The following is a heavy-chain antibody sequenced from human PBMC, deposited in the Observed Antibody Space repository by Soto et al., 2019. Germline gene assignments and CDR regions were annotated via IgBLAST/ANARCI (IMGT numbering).Heavy chain of an antibody. V-gene: IGHV4-59*08. D-gene: IGHD6-19*01. CDR2: ICYSGTT. Sequence: SETLSLTCTVSGDSISGYKWSWIRPPPGKGLEWIGYICYSGTTNYNPSLKSRITISVDTSKNQFSLKLNSVTAADTAVHYCAVAWFGSGVYFFDYWGQGTLVTVSA. CDR1: GDSISGYK. J-gene: IGHJ4*02. CDR3: AVAWFGSGVYFFDY.